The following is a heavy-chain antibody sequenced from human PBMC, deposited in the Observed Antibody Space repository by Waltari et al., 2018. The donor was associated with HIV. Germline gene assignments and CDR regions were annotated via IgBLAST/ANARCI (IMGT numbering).Heavy chain of an antibody. CDR2: ISASGGTT. V-gene: IGHV3-23*01. Sequence: EVQLLDSGGGLVRPGGSLRVSCATSDFTFSNYAMSWVPPAPGKGPEWVSGISASGGTTYYADSVKGRFTISRDNFKNTLHLQMNGLRAEDTAIYYCAKAPLRRSSVGGEGPSHFEYWGQGTLVTVSS. CDR1: DFTFSNYA. J-gene: IGHJ4*02. CDR3: AKAPLRRSSVGGEGPSHFEY. D-gene: IGHD2-15*01.